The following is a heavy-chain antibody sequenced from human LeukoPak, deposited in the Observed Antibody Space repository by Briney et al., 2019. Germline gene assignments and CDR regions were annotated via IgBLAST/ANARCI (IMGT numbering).Heavy chain of an antibody. V-gene: IGHV4-59*01. CDR1: GGSISSYY. CDR3: ARGPCDYMEF. J-gene: IGHJ6*03. CDR2: IYYSAST. Sequence: PSETLSLTCTVSGGSISSYYWSWIRQPPGKGLEWIGYIYYSASTNYNPPLKSRVTISLDTSKNQFSLKLTSVTAADTAVYYCARGPCDYMEFWGKGTTVTVSS.